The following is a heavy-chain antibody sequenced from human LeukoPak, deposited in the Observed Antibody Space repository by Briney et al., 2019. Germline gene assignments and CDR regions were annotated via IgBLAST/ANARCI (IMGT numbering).Heavy chain of an antibody. Sequence: GGSLRLSCAASAITFSTYAMSWVRQAPGKGLECVSVISGGAGSTYYADSVKGRFTISRDNSKNTLYLQMNSLRAEGTAVYYCAKDKYNFWSGSNYYYMDVWGKGTTVTVSS. J-gene: IGHJ6*03. CDR2: ISGGAGST. V-gene: IGHV3-23*01. D-gene: IGHD3-3*01. CDR1: AITFSTYA. CDR3: AKDKYNFWSGSNYYYMDV.